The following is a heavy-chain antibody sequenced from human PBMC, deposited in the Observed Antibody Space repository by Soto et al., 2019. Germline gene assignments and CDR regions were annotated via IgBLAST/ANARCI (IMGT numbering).Heavy chain of an antibody. CDR3: ARESGRDFDY. J-gene: IGHJ4*02. V-gene: IGHV3-48*01. D-gene: IGHD2-15*01. CDR1: GFTFSSYS. Sequence: GGSLRLSCAASGFTFSSYSMNWVRQAPGKGLEWVSYISSRSSTIYYADSVKGRFTISRDNAKNSLYLQMNSLRAEDTAVYYCARESGRDFDYWGQGTLVTVSS. CDR2: ISSRSSTI.